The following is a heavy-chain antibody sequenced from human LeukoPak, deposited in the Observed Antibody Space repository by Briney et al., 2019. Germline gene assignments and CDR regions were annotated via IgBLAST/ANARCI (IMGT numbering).Heavy chain of an antibody. V-gene: IGHV4-39*07. CDR2: IYYSGST. CDR1: GGSISSSSYY. J-gene: IGHJ4*02. D-gene: IGHD3-22*01. Sequence: PSETLSLTCTVSGGSISSSSYYWGWIRQPPGKGLEWIGSIYYSGSTYYNPSLKSRVTISVGTSKNQFSLKLSSVTAADTAVYYCARDLSFDSSGYYDYWGQGTLVTVSS. CDR3: ARDLSFDSSGYYDY.